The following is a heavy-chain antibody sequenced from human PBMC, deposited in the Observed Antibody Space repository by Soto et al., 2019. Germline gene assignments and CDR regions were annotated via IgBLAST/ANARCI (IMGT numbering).Heavy chain of an antibody. CDR1: GYTFTSYY. Sequence: ASVKVSCKASGYTFTSYYMHWVRQAPGQGLEWMGIINPSGGSTSYAQKFQGRDTMTRDTSTSTVYMELSSLRSEDTAVYYSAREFLGATHFDYWGQGTLVTVSS. D-gene: IGHD1-26*01. V-gene: IGHV1-46*01. J-gene: IGHJ4*02. CDR3: AREFLGATHFDY. CDR2: INPSGGST.